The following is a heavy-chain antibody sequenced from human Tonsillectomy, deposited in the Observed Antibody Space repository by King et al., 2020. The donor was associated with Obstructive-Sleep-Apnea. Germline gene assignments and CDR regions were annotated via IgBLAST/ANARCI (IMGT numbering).Heavy chain of an antibody. V-gene: IGHV3-66*01. J-gene: IGHJ4*02. CDR2: FYSGGST. Sequence: VQLVQSGGGLVQPGGSLRLSCAVSGFTVSTNYMSWVRQAPGKGLEWVSVFYSGGSTYYADSVKGRFTISRDSSKNTLYLQMHSLRAEDTAVYFCARSPTFYYDSSGLGPFDFWGQGTLVTVSS. D-gene: IGHD3-22*01. CDR3: ARSPTFYYDSSGLGPFDF. CDR1: GFTVSTNY.